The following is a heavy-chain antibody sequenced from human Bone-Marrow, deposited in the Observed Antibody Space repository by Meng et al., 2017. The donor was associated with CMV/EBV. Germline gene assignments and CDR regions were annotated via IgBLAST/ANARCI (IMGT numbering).Heavy chain of an antibody. CDR1: GFTFGDYA. V-gene: IGHV3-49*04. D-gene: IGHD3-22*01. CDR3: TSESGVYTYYYDSSGLLDY. J-gene: IGHJ4*02. CDR2: IRSKAYGGTT. Sequence: GESLKISCTASGFTFGDYAMSWVRQAPGKGLEWVGFIRSKAYGGTTEYAASVKGRFTISRDDSKSIAYQQMNSLKTEETAVYYCTSESGVYTYYYDSSGLLDYWGQGTLVPSPQ.